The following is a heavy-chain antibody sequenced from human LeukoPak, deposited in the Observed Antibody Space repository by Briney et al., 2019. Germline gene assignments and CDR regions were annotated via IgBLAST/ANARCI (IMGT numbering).Heavy chain of an antibody. J-gene: IGHJ6*03. CDR1: GFTFSSYS. V-gene: IGHV3-21*04. CDR3: ASHKSNYYYYYMDV. CDR2: SSSSSSYI. Sequence: GGSLRLSCAASGFTFSSYSMNWVRQAPGKGLEWVSSSSSSSSYIYYADSVKGRFTISRDNSKNTLYLQMNSLRAEDTAVYYCASHKSNYYYYYMDVWGKGTTVTISS.